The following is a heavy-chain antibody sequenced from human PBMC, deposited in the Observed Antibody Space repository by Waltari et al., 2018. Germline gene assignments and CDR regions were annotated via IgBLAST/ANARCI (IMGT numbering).Heavy chain of an antibody. CDR2: SFYSVST. J-gene: IGHJ4*02. D-gene: IGHD3-10*01. CDR3: VRDPVNPRGLFDH. V-gene: IGHV4-38-2*02. Sequence: QVQLQESGAGLVKPSETLSLTCTVSGYSISSDYCWGWIRQPPGKGREWIGSSFYSVSTYYHSSLRSRATISVETSKNQCSLNLTSVTAADTAVYYCVRDPVNPRGLFDHWGQGALVTVSS. CDR1: GYSISSDYC.